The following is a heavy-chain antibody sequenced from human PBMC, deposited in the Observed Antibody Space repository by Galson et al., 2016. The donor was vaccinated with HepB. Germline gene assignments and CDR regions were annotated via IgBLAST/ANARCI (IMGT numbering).Heavy chain of an antibody. CDR2: ISFNDHI. V-gene: IGHV3-69-1*01. CDR3: ARGDSVEVATPRGSTHYYYGMDV. J-gene: IGHJ6*02. CDR1: GFIFSQHG. Sequence: SLRLSCAASGFIFSQHGVNWVRQAPGKGLEWVSSISFNDHIFYSDSVEGRFTISRDNAKNSQYLQMNSLRAEDTAVYYCARGDSVEVATPRGSTHYYYGMDVWGQGTTVTVSS. D-gene: IGHD2-15*01.